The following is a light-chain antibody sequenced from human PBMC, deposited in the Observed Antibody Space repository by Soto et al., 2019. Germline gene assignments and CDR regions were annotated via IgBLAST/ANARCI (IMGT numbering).Light chain of an antibody. Sequence: QAVVTQPPSASGTPGRTIAMSCSGGSSNIGSHTVNWYQQLPGTAPRLLIYSNTQRPSGVPDRFSGSKSGTSASLAISGLQSEYEGDYYCAAWDDSLNGVVFGGGTKLTVL. CDR1: SSNIGSHT. CDR3: AAWDDSLNGVV. V-gene: IGLV1-44*01. J-gene: IGLJ2*01. CDR2: SNT.